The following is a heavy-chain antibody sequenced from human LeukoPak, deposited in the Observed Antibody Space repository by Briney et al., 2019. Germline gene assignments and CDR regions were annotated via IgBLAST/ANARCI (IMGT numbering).Heavy chain of an antibody. Sequence: PGGSLRLSCAASGFTFNDYAMHWVRQAPGKGLEWVSGISWNSGSIGYADSVKGRFTISRDSAKNSLYLQMNSLRAEDTALYYCAKDDYVWGSYRDGLFDYWGQGTLVTVSS. CDR3: AKDDYVWGSYRDGLFDY. D-gene: IGHD3-16*02. J-gene: IGHJ4*02. V-gene: IGHV3-9*01. CDR1: GFTFNDYA. CDR2: ISWNSGSI.